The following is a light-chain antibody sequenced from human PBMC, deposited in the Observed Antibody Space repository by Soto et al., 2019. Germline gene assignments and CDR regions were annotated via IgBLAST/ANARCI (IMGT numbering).Light chain of an antibody. Sequence: EIVMTQSPATLSVSPGERATLSCRASQSVSSNLAWYQQNPGQAPRLLIYGASTRATGIPARFSGSGSGTEFTLTISSLHSEDFAVYYCQQYNNWPQTFGQGTKVEIK. CDR2: GAS. CDR3: QQYNNWPQT. CDR1: QSVSSN. J-gene: IGKJ1*01. V-gene: IGKV3-15*01.